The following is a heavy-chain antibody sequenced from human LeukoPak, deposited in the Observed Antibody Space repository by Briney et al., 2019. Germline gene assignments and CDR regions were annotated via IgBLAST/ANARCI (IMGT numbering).Heavy chain of an antibody. CDR1: GGSISSYY. J-gene: IGHJ4*02. V-gene: IGHV4-59*01. CDR3: ARGSPFLGYYYDSSGYSYYFDY. D-gene: IGHD3-22*01. CDR2: IYYSGST. Sequence: SETLSLTYTVPGGSISSYYWSWIRQPPGKGLEWIGYIYYSGSTNYNPSLKSRVTISVDTSKNQFSLKLSSVTAADTAVYYCARGSPFLGYYYDSSGYSYYFDYWGQGTLVTVSS.